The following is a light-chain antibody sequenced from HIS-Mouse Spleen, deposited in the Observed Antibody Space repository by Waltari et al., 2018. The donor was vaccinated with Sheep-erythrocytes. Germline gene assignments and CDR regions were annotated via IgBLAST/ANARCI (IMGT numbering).Light chain of an antibody. CDR1: SSDVGGYND. CDR3: SSYAGSNNWV. V-gene: IGLV2-8*01. J-gene: IGLJ3*02. CDR2: EVS. Sequence: QSALTQPPSASGSPGQSVTISCTGTSSDVGGYNDVYWYQQHPGTAPKLMIYEVSKRPSGVPDRFSGSKSGNTASLTVSGLQAEDEADYYCSSYAGSNNWVFGGGTKLTVL.